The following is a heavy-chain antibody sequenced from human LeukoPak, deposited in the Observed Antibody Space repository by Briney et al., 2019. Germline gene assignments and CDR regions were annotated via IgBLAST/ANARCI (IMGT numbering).Heavy chain of an antibody. D-gene: IGHD3-10*01. Sequence: GASVKVSCKASGYTFTSYYVHWVRQAPGQGLEWMGIINPSGGSTSYAQKFQGRVTMTRDTSTSTVYMELSSLRSEDTAVYYCARGGAIWFGESDYYYGMDVWGQGTTVTVSS. V-gene: IGHV1-46*01. CDR1: GYTFTSYY. CDR3: ARGGAIWFGESDYYYGMDV. J-gene: IGHJ6*02. CDR2: INPSGGST.